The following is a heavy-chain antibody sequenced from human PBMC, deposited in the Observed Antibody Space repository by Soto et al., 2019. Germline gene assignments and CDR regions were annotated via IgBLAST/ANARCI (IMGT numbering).Heavy chain of an antibody. CDR1: GFTFSSYG. CDR3: ARDRRGSGWYHYFDY. CDR2: IWYDGSNE. V-gene: IGHV3-33*01. Sequence: QVQLVESGGGVVQPGRSLRLSCAASGFTFSSYGMHWVRQAPGKGLEWVAVIWYDGSNENYADSVKGRFTISRDNSKNTLYLQMNSLRAEDTALYYCARDRRGSGWYHYFDYWGQGTLVTVSS. D-gene: IGHD6-19*01. J-gene: IGHJ4*02.